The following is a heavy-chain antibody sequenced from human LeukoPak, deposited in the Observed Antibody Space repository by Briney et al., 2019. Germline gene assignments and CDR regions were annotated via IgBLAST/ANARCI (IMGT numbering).Heavy chain of an antibody. CDR1: GGSISSYY. Sequence: SETLSLTCTVSGGSISSYYWSWIRQPPGKGLEWIGYIYYSGSTNYNPSLKSRVTISVDTSKNQFSLKLSSVTAADTAVYYCARFLRGATNALEIWGQGTMVTVSS. J-gene: IGHJ3*02. CDR2: IYYSGST. CDR3: ARFLRGATNALEI. D-gene: IGHD1-26*01. V-gene: IGHV4-59*01.